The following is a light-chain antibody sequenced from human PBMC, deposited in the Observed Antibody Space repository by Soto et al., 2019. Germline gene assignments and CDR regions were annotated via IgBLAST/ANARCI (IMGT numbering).Light chain of an antibody. V-gene: IGLV2-14*01. J-gene: IGLJ2*01. CDR1: SSDVGAYDF. Sequence: QSVLTQPASVSGSPGQSITISCTGTSSDVGAYDFVSWYQHSPGKAPKLVTFDVTHRPPGISDRFSGSKSANTASLTISGLQAEEEAFYYCSSYTTRSTLVFGGGTKLTVL. CDR3: SSYTTRSTLV. CDR2: DVT.